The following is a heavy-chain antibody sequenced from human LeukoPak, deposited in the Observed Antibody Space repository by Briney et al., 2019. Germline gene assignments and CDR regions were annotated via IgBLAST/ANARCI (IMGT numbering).Heavy chain of an antibody. CDR3: AVGFHSGYEEDYYYYGMDV. V-gene: IGHV1-18*01. Sequence: ASVKVSCKASGYTFTSYGISWVRQAPGQGLEWMGWISAYNGNTNYGQKLQGRVTMTTDTSTSTAYMELRSLRSDDTAVYYCAVGFHSGYEEDYYYYGMDVWGQGTTVTVSS. CDR1: GYTFTSYG. CDR2: ISAYNGNT. J-gene: IGHJ6*02. D-gene: IGHD5-12*01.